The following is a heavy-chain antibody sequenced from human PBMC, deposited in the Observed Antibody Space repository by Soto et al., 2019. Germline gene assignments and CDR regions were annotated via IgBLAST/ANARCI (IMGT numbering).Heavy chain of an antibody. J-gene: IGHJ4*02. CDR1: GGSISSSNW. D-gene: IGHD1-26*01. CDR3: ARVSDSGSYLGDY. V-gene: IGHV4-4*02. Sequence: PSETLSLTCSVSGGSISSSNWWSWVRQPPGKGLEWIGEIYHSGSTNYNPSLKSRVTISVDKSKNQFSLKLSSVTAADTAVYYCARVSDSGSYLGDYWGQGTLVTVSS. CDR2: IYHSGST.